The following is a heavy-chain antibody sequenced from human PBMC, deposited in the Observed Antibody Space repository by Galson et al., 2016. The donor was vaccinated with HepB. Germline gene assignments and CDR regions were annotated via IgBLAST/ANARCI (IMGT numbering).Heavy chain of an antibody. CDR1: GFTFSDYY. CDR2: ISGSSHYT. J-gene: IGHJ3*02. CDR3: ARVVHSKAFDI. D-gene: IGHD2/OR15-2a*01. V-gene: IGHV3-11*06. Sequence: SLRLSCAASGFTFSDYYMNWIRQAPGKGLEWVSYISGSSHYTYYADSVKGRFTISRDNAKNTLYLQMNSLRGEDTAVYYCARVVHSKAFDIWGLRTLVTVSS.